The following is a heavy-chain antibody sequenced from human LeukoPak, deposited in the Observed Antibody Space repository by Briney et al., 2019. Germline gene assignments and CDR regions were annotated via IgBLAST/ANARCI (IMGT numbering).Heavy chain of an antibody. CDR2: IGVFNGNR. V-gene: IGHV1-18*01. CDR1: GYTFSRYG. CDR3: GRDWDWHVQF. J-gene: IGHJ4*02. D-gene: IGHD1-26*01. Sequence: ASVKVSCKTSGYTFSRYGFSWVRQAPGQGLEWIGWIGVFNGNRNYAKSVQGRIPLTADTSTNTTYMELRSLTSDDTAVYFCGRDWDWHVQFWGQGTLITVSS.